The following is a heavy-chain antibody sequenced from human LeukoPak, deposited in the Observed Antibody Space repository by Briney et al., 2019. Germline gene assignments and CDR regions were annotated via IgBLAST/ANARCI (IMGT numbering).Heavy chain of an antibody. Sequence: PGGSLRLSCAASGFTVSSNHMSWVRQAPGKGLEWVSVIYSGGSTYYADSVKGRFTISRDNSKNTLSLQMNSLRAEDTAVYYCARGALQSPVVFDYWGQGTLVTVSS. J-gene: IGHJ4*02. CDR1: GFTVSSNH. D-gene: IGHD2-21*01. V-gene: IGHV3-66*01. CDR3: ARGALQSPVVFDY. CDR2: IYSGGST.